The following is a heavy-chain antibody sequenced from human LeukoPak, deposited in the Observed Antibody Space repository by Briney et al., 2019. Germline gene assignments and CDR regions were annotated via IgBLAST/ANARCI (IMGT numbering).Heavy chain of an antibody. CDR1: GFTFSSYE. D-gene: IGHD5-12*01. CDR3: AGSGYDIIFDY. V-gene: IGHV3-48*03. J-gene: IGHJ4*02. CDR2: ISSRGSTI. Sequence: VGSLRLSRAASGFTFSSYEMNWVRQAPGKGLEWVSYISSRGSTIYYADSVKGRFTISRDNAKNSLYLQMDSLRAEDTAVYYCAGSGYDIIFDYWGQGTLVPVSS.